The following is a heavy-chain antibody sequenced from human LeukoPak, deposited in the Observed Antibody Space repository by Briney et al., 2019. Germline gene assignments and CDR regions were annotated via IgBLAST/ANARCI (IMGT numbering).Heavy chain of an antibody. J-gene: IGHJ3*02. Sequence: SETLSLTCTVSGGSISSSSYYWGWIRQPPGKGLEWIGSIYYSGSTYYNPSLKSRATISVDTSKNQFSLKLSSVTAADTAVYYCYYYDSSGYEVDIWGQGTMVTVSS. CDR1: GGSISSSSYY. V-gene: IGHV4-39*01. CDR2: IYYSGST. D-gene: IGHD3-22*01. CDR3: YYYDSSGYEVDI.